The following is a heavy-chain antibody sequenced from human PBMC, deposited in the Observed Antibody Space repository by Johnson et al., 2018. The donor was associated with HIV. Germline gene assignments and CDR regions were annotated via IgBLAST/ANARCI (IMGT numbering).Heavy chain of an antibody. D-gene: IGHD5-18*01. CDR2: ISYDGSNT. CDR3: ARESSAGEYSYGII. Sequence: QVQLVESRGCVVQPGRSLRPSCADLGFSFSTYAMHWVRQAPGKGLEWLIVISYDGSNTYYADSVKGRFTISRDNSKNTLYLQMNSLRAEDTAVYYCARESSAGEYSYGIIWGQGTVVTVSS. J-gene: IGHJ3*02. CDR1: GFSFSTYA. V-gene: IGHV3-30*04.